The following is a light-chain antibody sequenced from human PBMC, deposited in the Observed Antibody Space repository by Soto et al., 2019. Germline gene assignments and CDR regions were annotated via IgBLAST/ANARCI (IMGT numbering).Light chain of an antibody. CDR3: QQSYNAPT. Sequence: DIQMTQSPSSLSASVGDGVTITCRASQSITNSLNWYQQKPGKAPKLLICAASSLQSGVPSRFSGSGSGTDFTLTISSLQPEDFATYYCQQSYNAPTFGGGTKVEIK. CDR2: AAS. CDR1: QSITNS. J-gene: IGKJ4*01. V-gene: IGKV1-39*01.